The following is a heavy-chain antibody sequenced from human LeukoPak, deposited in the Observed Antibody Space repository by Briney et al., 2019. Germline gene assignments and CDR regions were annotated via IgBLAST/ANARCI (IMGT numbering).Heavy chain of an antibody. J-gene: IGHJ4*02. V-gene: IGHV1-69*13. CDR1: GGTFSSYS. Sequence: GASVKVSCKASGGTFSSYSISWVRQAPGQGLEWMGGIIPMFDITNYAQKFQGRVTITADEITTTAYMDLSSLRSEDAAVYYCARDSGSGNNDYWGQGTLVTVSS. D-gene: IGHD1-26*01. CDR3: ARDSGSGNNDY. CDR2: IIPMFDIT.